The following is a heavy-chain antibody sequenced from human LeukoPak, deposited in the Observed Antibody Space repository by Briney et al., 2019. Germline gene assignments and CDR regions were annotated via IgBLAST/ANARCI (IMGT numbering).Heavy chain of an antibody. CDR1: GGTFSSYA. D-gene: IGHD3-16*01. Sequence: SVKVSCKASGGTFSSYAISWVRQAPGQGLEWMGGIIPIFGTANYAQKFQGRVTITADESTSTAYMELSSLRSEDTAVYYCARDLGEAYPFDYWGQGTLVTVSS. V-gene: IGHV1-69*01. CDR2: IIPIFGTA. J-gene: IGHJ4*02. CDR3: ARDLGEAYPFDY.